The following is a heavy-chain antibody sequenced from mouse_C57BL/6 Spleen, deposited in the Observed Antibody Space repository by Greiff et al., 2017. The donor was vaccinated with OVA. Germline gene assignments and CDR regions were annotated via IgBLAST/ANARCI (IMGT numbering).Heavy chain of an antibody. CDR3: ARSGDYGSSLYYAMDY. V-gene: IGHV1-50*01. J-gene: IGHJ4*01. D-gene: IGHD1-1*01. Sequence: QVQLQQPGAELVKPGASVKLSCKASGYTFTSYWMQWVKQRPGQGLEWIGAIDPSDSSTNYNQKFKGKATLTVDTSSRTAYMQLSRLTSEDSAVYYCARSGDYGSSLYYAMDYWGQGTSVTVSS. CDR2: IDPSDSST. CDR1: GYTFTSYW.